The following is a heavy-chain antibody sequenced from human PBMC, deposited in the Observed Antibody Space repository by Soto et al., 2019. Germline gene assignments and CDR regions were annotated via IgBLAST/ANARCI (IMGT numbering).Heavy chain of an antibody. CDR1: GGSISTSRSY. CDR2: IFYSGST. V-gene: IGHV4-39*01. D-gene: IGHD2-21*01. CDR3: ARQPTTGDTDLWFDP. Sequence: PSETRCLTCSVSGGSISTSRSYWAWIRQPPGKGLEWLANIFYSGSTFYNPSLASRVSVSVDTSKNEFSLKLRSVTAADTAVYYCARQPTTGDTDLWFDPWGQGTLVTVSS. J-gene: IGHJ5*02.